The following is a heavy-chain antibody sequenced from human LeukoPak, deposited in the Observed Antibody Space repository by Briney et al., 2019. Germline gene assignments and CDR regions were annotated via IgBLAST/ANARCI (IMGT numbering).Heavy chain of an antibody. CDR3: ASRCSHSSCVYSDYGLDV. V-gene: IGHV3-7*01. D-gene: IGHD2-15*01. J-gene: IGHJ6*02. CDR2: INQDGSVI. Sequence: GGSLRLSCAASGLSFSSHWMSWVRQAPGKGLEWVANINQDGSVINYVGSVKGRFTISRDNAENSLYLQMNSLSAEDTALYYCASRCSHSSCVYSDYGLDVWGQGTTVTVSS. CDR1: GLSFSSHW.